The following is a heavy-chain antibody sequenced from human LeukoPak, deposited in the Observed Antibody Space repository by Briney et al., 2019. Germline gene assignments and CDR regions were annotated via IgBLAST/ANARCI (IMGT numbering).Heavy chain of an antibody. V-gene: IGHV5-51*01. Sequence: GEPLKISCKGSGYSFSTHWIGWVRQMPGKGLEWMGIIYPDDSDITYSPPFQGQVTISADKSISTAYLQWSSLKASDTAIYYCARHGGAYCSGNCFYYFDYWGQGTLVTVSS. D-gene: IGHD2-21*02. CDR3: ARHGGAYCSGNCFYYFDY. CDR1: GYSFSTHW. J-gene: IGHJ4*02. CDR2: IYPDDSDI.